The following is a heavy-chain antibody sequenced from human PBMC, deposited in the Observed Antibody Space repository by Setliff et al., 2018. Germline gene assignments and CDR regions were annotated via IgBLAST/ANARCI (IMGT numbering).Heavy chain of an antibody. D-gene: IGHD3-3*01. Sequence: SETLSLTCNVSGASINSGHYWGWIRQPPGKGLEWIATIYHRGRKYYNPSLQSRVSVSLDTSKNHFSLRLTSMTAADTAVYYCATPGRDDLDSPFEPFDIWGQGTMVTVSS. V-gene: IGHV4-38-2*02. J-gene: IGHJ3*02. CDR3: ATPGRDDLDSPFEPFDI. CDR1: GASINSGHY. CDR2: IYHRGRK.